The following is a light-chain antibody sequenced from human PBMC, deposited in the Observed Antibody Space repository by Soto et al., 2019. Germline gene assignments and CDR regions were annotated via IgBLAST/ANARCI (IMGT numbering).Light chain of an antibody. V-gene: IGKV3-20*01. CDR1: QSVSSSY. J-gene: IGKJ3*01. CDR3: QQYDRSPGLFT. CDR2: GAS. Sequence: EIVLTQSPGTLSLSPGERATLSCRASQSVSSSYLAWYQQKPGQAPRLLIYGASSRATGIPDRFSGSGSGTDFTLTISRLEPEDFAVYYCQQYDRSPGLFTFGPGTKVDIK.